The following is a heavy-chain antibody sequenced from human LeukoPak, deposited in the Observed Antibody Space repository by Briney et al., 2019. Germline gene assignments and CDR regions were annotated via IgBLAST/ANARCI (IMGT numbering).Heavy chain of an antibody. Sequence: PSETLSLTCTVSGGSISSSSYYWGWIRQPPGKGLAWIGSIYYSGSTYYNPSLKSRVTISVDTSKNQFSLKLSSVTAADTAVYYCARHSRYCSSTSCYGFDYWGQGTLVTVSS. D-gene: IGHD2-2*01. CDR2: IYYSGST. CDR1: GGSISSSSYY. J-gene: IGHJ4*02. V-gene: IGHV4-39*01. CDR3: ARHSRYCSSTSCYGFDY.